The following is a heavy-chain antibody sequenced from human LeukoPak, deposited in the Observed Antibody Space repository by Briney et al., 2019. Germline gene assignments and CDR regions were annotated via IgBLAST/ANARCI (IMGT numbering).Heavy chain of an antibody. CDR1: GFTFSSYD. D-gene: IGHD5-12*01. Sequence: GRSLRLSCAASGFTFSSYDMHWVCQAPGKGLEWVAVISYDGSNKYYADSVKGRFTISRDNSKNTLYLQMNSLRAEDTAVYYCAKDLRGYSGYDDYWGQGTLVTVSS. V-gene: IGHV3-30*18. CDR3: AKDLRGYSGYDDY. J-gene: IGHJ4*02. CDR2: ISYDGSNK.